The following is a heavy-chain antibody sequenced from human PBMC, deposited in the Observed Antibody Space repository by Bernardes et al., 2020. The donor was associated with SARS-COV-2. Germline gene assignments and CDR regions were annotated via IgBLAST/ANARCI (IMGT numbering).Heavy chain of an antibody. CDR1: GFTFSSYG. CDR3: AKDPSIMIVVIITHFDY. CDR2: ISYDGSNQ. D-gene: IGHD3-22*01. Sequence: GGSLRLSCAASGFTFSSYGMHWFRQAPGRGLDWVAVISYDGSNQYYADSVKGRFTISRDNSKNTLYLQMNSLRAEDTAVYYCAKDPSIMIVVIITHFDYWGQGTLVTVSS. V-gene: IGHV3-30*18. J-gene: IGHJ4*02.